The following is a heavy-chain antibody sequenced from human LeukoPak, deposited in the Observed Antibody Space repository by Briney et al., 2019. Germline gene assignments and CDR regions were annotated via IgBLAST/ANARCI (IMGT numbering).Heavy chain of an antibody. J-gene: IGHJ4*02. D-gene: IGHD6-13*01. CDR3: ARESGSSSWRIDY. Sequence: QTGGSLRLSCAASGFAFSSYWMSWVRQAPGKGLEWVANIKQDGSEKYYVDSVKGRFTISRDNAKNSLYLQMNSPRAEDTAVYYCARESGSSSWRIDYWGQGTLVTVSS. V-gene: IGHV3-7*01. CDR1: GFAFSSYW. CDR2: IKQDGSEK.